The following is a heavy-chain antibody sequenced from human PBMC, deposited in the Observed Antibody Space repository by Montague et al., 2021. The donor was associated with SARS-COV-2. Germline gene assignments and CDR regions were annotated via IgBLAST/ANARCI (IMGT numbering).Heavy chain of an antibody. CDR1: GSSISPYY. CDR2: IYYTGGT. D-gene: IGHD6-25*01. J-gene: IGHJ5*02. Sequence: SETLSLTCTVSGSSISPYYWNWIRQPPGKGLEWIGHIYYTGGTKYNPSLKSRVSMSVDTSKNQFSLRLTSVGAADTAVYYCARMAMAATLDAWGQGALATVSS. V-gene: IGHV4-59*13. CDR3: ARMAMAATLDA.